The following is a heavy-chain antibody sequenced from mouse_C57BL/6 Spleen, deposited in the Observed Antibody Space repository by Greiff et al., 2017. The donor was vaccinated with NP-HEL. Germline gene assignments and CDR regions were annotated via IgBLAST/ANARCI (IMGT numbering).Heavy chain of an antibody. J-gene: IGHJ4*01. Sequence: QVQLKQPGAELVMPGASVKLSCKASGYTFTSYWMHWVKQRPGQGLEWIGEIDPSDSYTNYNPKFKGKSTLTVDKSSSTAYMQLSSLTSEDSSVYYCARPGSSYDYAMDYWGQGTSVTVSS. CDR1: GYTFTSYW. D-gene: IGHD1-1*01. CDR3: ARPGSSYDYAMDY. V-gene: IGHV1-69*01. CDR2: IDPSDSYT.